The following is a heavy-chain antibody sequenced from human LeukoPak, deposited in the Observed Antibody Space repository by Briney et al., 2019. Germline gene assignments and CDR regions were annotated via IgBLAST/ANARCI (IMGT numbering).Heavy chain of an antibody. Sequence: SETLSLTCTVSGGSISSSDYYWGWVRQPPGQGLEWIGKISYTGSTYYNPSLKSRVAISVDTTKNQFSLKLSSVTAADMAVYYCATHKYTTASLHWGQGTLVTVSS. D-gene: IGHD2-2*02. CDR3: ATHKYTTASLH. J-gene: IGHJ4*02. CDR2: ISYTGST. V-gene: IGHV4-39*01. CDR1: GGSISSSDYY.